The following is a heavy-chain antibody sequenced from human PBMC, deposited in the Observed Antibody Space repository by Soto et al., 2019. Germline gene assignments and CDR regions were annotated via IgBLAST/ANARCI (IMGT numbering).Heavy chain of an antibody. CDR2: FDPEDGET. V-gene: IGHV1-24*01. J-gene: IGHJ4*02. Sequence: ASVKVSCKVSEYTLTELSMHWVRQAPGKGLEWMGGFDPEDGETIYAQKFQGRVTMTEDTSTDTAYMELSSLRSEDTAVYYCATWIVLMMYAMGPAFDYWGQGTLVTVSS. CDR1: EYTLTELS. CDR3: ATWIVLMMYAMGPAFDY. D-gene: IGHD2-8*01.